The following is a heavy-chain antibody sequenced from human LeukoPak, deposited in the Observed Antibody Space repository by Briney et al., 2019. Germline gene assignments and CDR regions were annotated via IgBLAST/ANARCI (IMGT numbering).Heavy chain of an antibody. D-gene: IGHD2-15*01. J-gene: IGHJ4*02. CDR1: GFTFSSYG. Sequence: PGGSLRLSCAASGFTFSSYGMPWVRQAPGKGLEWVAVISYDGSNKYYADSVKGRFTISRDNSKNTLYLQMNSLRAEDTAVYYCAKESYRVVAATKIFDYWGQGTLVTVSS. V-gene: IGHV3-30*18. CDR2: ISYDGSNK. CDR3: AKESYRVVAATKIFDY.